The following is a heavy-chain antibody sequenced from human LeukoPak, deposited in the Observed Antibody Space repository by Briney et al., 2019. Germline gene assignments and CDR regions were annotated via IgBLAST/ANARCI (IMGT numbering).Heavy chain of an antibody. V-gene: IGHV4-34*01. CDR3: ARVGNPLVTVFAWFDP. J-gene: IGHJ5*02. CDR1: GGSFSGYY. Sequence: SETLSLTCAVYGGSFSGYYWSWIRQPPGKGLEWIGEINHSGSTNYNPSLKSRVTISVDTSKNQFSLKLSSVTAADTAVYYCARVGNPLVTVFAWFDPWGQGTLVTASS. CDR2: INHSGST. D-gene: IGHD3-3*01.